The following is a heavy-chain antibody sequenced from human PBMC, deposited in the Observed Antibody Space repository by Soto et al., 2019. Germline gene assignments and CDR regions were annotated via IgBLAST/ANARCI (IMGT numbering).Heavy chain of an antibody. J-gene: IGHJ6*02. V-gene: IGHV5-10-1*01. D-gene: IGHD1-26*01. CDR2: IDPSDSYT. Sequence: PGESLKISCKGSGYSFTSYWINWVRQMPGKGLEWMGRIDPSDSYTNYSPSFQGHVTISADKSISTAYLQWSSLKASDTAMYYCARTHSGSYPSYYYYGMDVWGQGTTVTVSS. CDR1: GYSFTSYW. CDR3: ARTHSGSYPSYYYYGMDV.